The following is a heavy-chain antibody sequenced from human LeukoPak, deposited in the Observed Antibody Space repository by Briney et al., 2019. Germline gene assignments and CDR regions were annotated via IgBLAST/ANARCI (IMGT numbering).Heavy chain of an antibody. Sequence: GGPLRLSCAASGFTFSSYEMNWPRGAPGRGRVGVSYISSSGSTIYYADSVKGRFTISRDNAKNSLYLQMNSLRAEDTAVYYCAELGITMIGGVWGKGTTVTISS. D-gene: IGHD3-10*02. CDR1: GFTFSSYE. CDR2: ISSSGSTI. CDR3: AELGITMIGGV. J-gene: IGHJ6*04. V-gene: IGHV3-48*03.